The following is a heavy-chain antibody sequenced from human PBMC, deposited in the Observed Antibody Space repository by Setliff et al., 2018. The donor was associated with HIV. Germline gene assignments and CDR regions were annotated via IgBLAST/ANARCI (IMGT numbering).Heavy chain of an antibody. J-gene: IGHJ4*02. CDR2: IYHGGST. V-gene: IGHV4-38-2*01. CDR3: ARHFWNYYDSSGYSHFDY. D-gene: IGHD3-22*01. CDR1: GYSISSGYY. Sequence: PSETLSLTCAVSGYSISSGYYWGWIRQPPGKGLEWIGSIYHGGSTLYNRSLESRVTISVDTSNNQFSLKLSSVTPADTAVYYCARHFWNYYDSSGYSHFDYWGQGTLVTVSS.